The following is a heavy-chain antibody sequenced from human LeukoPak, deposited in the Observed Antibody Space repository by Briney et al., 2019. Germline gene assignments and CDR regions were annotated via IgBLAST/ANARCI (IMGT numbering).Heavy chain of an antibody. CDR3: AKAKLGATYYYYGMDV. CDR1: GFTFSSYG. D-gene: IGHD1-26*01. V-gene: IGHV3-30*18. Sequence: GGSLRLSCAASGFTFSSYGMHWVRQAPGKGLEWVAVISYDGSNKYYADSVKGRFTISRDNSKNTLYLQMNSLRAEDTAVYYCAKAKLGATYYYYGMDVWGQGTTVTVSS. J-gene: IGHJ6*02. CDR2: ISYDGSNK.